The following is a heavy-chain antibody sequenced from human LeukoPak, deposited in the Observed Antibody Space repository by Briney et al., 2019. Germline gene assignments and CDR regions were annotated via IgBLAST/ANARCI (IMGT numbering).Heavy chain of an antibody. Sequence: GGSLRLSRAASGFRFSDHTMNWVRQAPGKGLEWVSSIGGTNGAIFYADSVKGRFTISRDNVENSLSLQMNSLRAEDTAVYYCTRDRSYSDFDYWGQGTLVTVSS. CDR3: TRDRSYSDFDY. V-gene: IGHV3-21*01. D-gene: IGHD3-10*01. CDR1: GFRFSDHT. J-gene: IGHJ4*02. CDR2: IGGTNGAI.